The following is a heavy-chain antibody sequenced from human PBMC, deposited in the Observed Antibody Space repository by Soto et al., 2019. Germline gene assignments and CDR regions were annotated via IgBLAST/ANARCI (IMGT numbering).Heavy chain of an antibody. CDR2: VAYSGTT. CDR3: AREAQDYYFDH. J-gene: IGHJ5*02. CDR1: PGSISSSY. D-gene: IGHD1-26*01. V-gene: IGHV4-59*01. Sequence: QVQLQESGPGLVKPSETLTLTSTVSPGSISSSYWSWIRQPPGRGLEWIGHVAYSGTTKYNPSLKSRGSISVSTSKRQFSLRLTSVTAADTAVYYCAREAQDYYFDHWGQGILVTVSS.